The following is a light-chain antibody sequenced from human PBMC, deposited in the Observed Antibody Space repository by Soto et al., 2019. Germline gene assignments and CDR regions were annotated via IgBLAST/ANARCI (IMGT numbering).Light chain of an antibody. V-gene: IGKV3-11*01. CDR3: QQRSNGFT. J-gene: IGKJ3*01. CDR1: QSVSSY. CDR2: DTS. Sequence: EIVLTQSPGTLSLSPGERATLSCRASQSVSSYLAWYQQKPGQAPRLLIYDTSNRATGIPARFSGSGSGTDFTLTISRLEPEDFAVYYCQQRSNGFTFGPGTKVDIK.